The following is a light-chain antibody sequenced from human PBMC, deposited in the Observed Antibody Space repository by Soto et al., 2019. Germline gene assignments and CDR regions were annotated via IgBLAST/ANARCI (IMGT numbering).Light chain of an antibody. J-gene: IGLJ1*01. CDR2: DVT. CDR1: SSVVGGYNS. Sequence: QSALTQPASVSGSPGQSIAISCTGTSSVVGGYNSVSWYQQHPGKAPKLMIYDVTNRPSGVSNRFSGSKSGNTASLTISGLQAVDEADSYCSSYASGGTYVFGTGTKVTVL. V-gene: IGLV2-14*01. CDR3: SSYASGGTYV.